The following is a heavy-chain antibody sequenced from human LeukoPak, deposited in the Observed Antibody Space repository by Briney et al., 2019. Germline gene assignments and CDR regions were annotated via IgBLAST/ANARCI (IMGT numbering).Heavy chain of an antibody. D-gene: IGHD5-18*01. CDR3: ARDLAAMGTSLDY. CDR1: GFTFSSYG. V-gene: IGHV3-33*01. CDR2: IWYDGSNK. Sequence: GRSLRLSCAASGFTFSSYGMHWVRQAPGKGLEWVAVIWYDGSNKYYADSVKGRFTISRDNSKNTLYLQMNSLRAEDTAVYYCARDLAAMGTSLDYWGQGTLVTVSS. J-gene: IGHJ4*02.